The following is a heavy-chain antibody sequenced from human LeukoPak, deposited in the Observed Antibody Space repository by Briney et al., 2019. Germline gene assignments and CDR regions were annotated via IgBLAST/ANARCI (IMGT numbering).Heavy chain of an antibody. J-gene: IGHJ4*02. CDR1: GGSISSYY. CDR3: ARTRAAAACSDY. D-gene: IGHD6-13*01. CDR2: IYYSGST. V-gene: IGHV4-59*08. Sequence: SETLSLTCTVSGGSISSYYWSWIRQPPGKGLEWIGYIYYSGSTNYNPSLKSRVTISVDTSKNQFSLKLSSVTAADTAVYYCARTRAAAACSDYWGQGTLVTVSS.